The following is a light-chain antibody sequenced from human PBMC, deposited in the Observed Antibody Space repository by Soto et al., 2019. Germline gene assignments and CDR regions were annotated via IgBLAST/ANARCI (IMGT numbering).Light chain of an antibody. CDR2: DAS. CDR1: EDISKY. Sequence: DIQMTQSPSSLSASLGDRVTITCQASEDISKYLHWYQQSPGKAPKLLIYDASNLEVGVPSRFGGSGSGTFFTLTISSLQHEDVVTYYCQQYNNLPYSFGQGTKLDIK. J-gene: IGKJ2*03. CDR3: QQYNNLPYS. V-gene: IGKV1-33*01.